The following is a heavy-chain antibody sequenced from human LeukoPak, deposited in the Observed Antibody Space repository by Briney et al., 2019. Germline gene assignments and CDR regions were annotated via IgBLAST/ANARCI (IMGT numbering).Heavy chain of an antibody. CDR3: ARGVVVPAAPLDAFDI. V-gene: IGHV4-61*02. J-gene: IGHJ3*02. Sequence: SETLSLTCTVSGGSISSSSYYWGWIRQPAGKGLEWIGRIYTSGSTNYNPSLKSRVTISVDTSKNQFSLKLSSVTAADTAVYYCARGVVVPAAPLDAFDIWGQGTMVTVSS. D-gene: IGHD2-2*01. CDR2: IYTSGST. CDR1: GGSISSSSYY.